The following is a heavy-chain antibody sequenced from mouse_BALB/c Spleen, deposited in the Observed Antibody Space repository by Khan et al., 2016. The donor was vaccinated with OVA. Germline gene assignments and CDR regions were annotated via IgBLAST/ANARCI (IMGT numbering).Heavy chain of an antibody. Sequence: VQLQQSGPGLVKPSQSLSLTCTVTGYSITSDYAWDWIRQFPGNQLEWVGYISYGGSTSYNPSLKSRISITRDTSKNQFFLQLNSVTTEDTATYYCARKNYYGYAMDYWGQGTSVTVSS. D-gene: IGHD1-1*01. V-gene: IGHV3-2*02. CDR2: ISYGGST. CDR1: GYSITSDYA. CDR3: ARKNYYGYAMDY. J-gene: IGHJ4*01.